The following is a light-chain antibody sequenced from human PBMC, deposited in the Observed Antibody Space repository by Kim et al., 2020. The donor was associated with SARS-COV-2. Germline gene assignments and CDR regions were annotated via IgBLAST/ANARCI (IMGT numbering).Light chain of an antibody. CDR1: NSLLHSHGYNY. CDR2: LGS. J-gene: IGKJ1*01. Sequence: PASVSCRSSNSLLHSHGYNYFDWYLQKPGQSPQLLTYLGSNRTSGVPNRFSGSGSCTDFPLIISRLEAEDVGVYYCMQALQTPRTFVQGTKVDIK. V-gene: IGKV2-28*01. CDR3: MQALQTPRT.